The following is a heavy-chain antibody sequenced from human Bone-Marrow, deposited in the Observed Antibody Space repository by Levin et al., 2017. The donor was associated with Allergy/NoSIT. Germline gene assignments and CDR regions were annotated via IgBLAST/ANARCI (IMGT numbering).Heavy chain of an antibody. V-gene: IGHV4-34*01. Sequence: SQTLSLTCAVYGGSFRGYYWSWIRQPPGKGLEWIGEINHSGSTNYNPSLKSRVTISVDTSKNQFSLKLSSVTAADTAVYYCARSLGDIVVVPAAISHRRKRQPTYYFDYWGQGTLATVSS. D-gene: IGHD2-2*01. J-gene: IGHJ4*02. CDR2: INHSGST. CDR1: GGSFRGYY. CDR3: ARSLGDIVVVPAAISHRRKRQPTYYFDY.